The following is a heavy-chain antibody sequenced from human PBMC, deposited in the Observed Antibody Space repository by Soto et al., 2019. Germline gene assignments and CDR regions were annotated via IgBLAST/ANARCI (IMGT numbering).Heavy chain of an antibody. D-gene: IGHD3-22*01. CDR3: ARTGHSGSYDF. J-gene: IGHJ4*02. V-gene: IGHV1-46*01. CDR1: GYTFTSYG. CDR2: INPSGGST. Sequence: ASVQVSCQASGYTFTSYGISWVRQAPGQGLEWMGIINPSGGSTSYAQNFQGRVTITRDTSASTVYLGLSSLSSEDTASYYCARTGHSGSYDFWGQGTLVTVSS.